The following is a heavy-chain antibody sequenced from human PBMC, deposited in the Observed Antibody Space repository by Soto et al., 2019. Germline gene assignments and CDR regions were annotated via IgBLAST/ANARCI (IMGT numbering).Heavy chain of an antibody. D-gene: IGHD2-8*01. CDR2: IDGSSDYT. CDR3: ARDLRFASTNYCAF. J-gene: IGHJ4*02. Sequence: VPLVESGGGLVKPGGSLGLSCTASGFLFTDYYMSWIRQPPGKGLEWLAYIDGSSDYTNSEASVKGRFTISRDNAKNSVFLQMNNLRADDTAVYYCARDLRFASTNYCAFWGRGTLVTVSS. V-gene: IGHV3-11*06. CDR1: GFLFTDYY.